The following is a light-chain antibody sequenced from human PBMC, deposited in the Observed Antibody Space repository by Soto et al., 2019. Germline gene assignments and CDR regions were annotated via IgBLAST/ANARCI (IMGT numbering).Light chain of an antibody. J-gene: IGKJ1*01. CDR2: DAS. V-gene: IGKV3-11*01. Sequence: EIVLTQSPATLSLSPGERATLSCRASQSVSSYLAWYQQKPGQAPRLLIYDASNRATGIPARFSGSGSGTDFTLTIRSLAPEDFAVYSCQQRSNWPRTFGQGTKVDI. CDR3: QQRSNWPRT. CDR1: QSVSSY.